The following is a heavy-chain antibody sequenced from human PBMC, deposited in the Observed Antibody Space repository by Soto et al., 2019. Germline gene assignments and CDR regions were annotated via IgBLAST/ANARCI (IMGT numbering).Heavy chain of an antibody. J-gene: IGHJ5*02. Sequence: ASVKVSCKASGYTFTSYDINWVRQATGQGLEYLEWMNPNSGNTAYVQKFQGRVTMTWDTSITTAYMELSSLRSEDTAVYFGARGIKYGAYSRWFDPWGQGTLVTVSS. CDR1: GYTFTSYD. CDR2: MNPNSGNT. D-gene: IGHD4-17*01. V-gene: IGHV1-8*01. CDR3: ARGIKYGAYSRWFDP.